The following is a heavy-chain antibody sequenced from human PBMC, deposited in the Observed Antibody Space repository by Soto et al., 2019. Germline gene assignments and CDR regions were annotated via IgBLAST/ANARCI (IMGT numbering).Heavy chain of an antibody. D-gene: IGHD2-15*01. V-gene: IGHV1-69*02. CDR3: AKSLLFVDHAYMYV. CDR2: IIPIQNKA. CDR1: XGSFISYS. Sequence: QVQLVQSGAELKKPGSSVKVSCEASXGSFISYSFTWVRQAPGHGLEWMGRIIPIQNKANYALKFQDRGTITADRSTRTAYRELRSRRPEDTAVYYCAKSLLFVDHAYMYVWGKETTVTVSS. J-gene: IGHJ6*03.